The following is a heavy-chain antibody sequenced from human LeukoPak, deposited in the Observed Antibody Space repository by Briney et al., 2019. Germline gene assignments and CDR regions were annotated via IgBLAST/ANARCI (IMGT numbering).Heavy chain of an antibody. V-gene: IGHV3-23*01. J-gene: IGHJ4*02. CDR2: ISGSGGST. D-gene: IGHD6-19*01. CDR1: GFTFSSYA. Sequence: PGGSLRLSCAASGFTFSSYAMNWVRQAPGKGLEWVSAISGSGGSTYYADSVKGRFTISRDNSKNTLFVQMNSLRAEDTAVYYCAKDRNSSGWYFPPDWGQGTLVTVPS. CDR3: AKDRNSSGWYFPPD.